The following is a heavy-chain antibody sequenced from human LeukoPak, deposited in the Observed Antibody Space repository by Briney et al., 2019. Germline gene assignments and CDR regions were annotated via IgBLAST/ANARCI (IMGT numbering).Heavy chain of an antibody. CDR2: IWFDGSNQ. CDR3: ARRKLTYYYGMDV. D-gene: IGHD1-7*01. CDR1: GFTFSSYG. V-gene: IGHV3-33*01. J-gene: IGHJ6*02. Sequence: GGSLRLSCAASGFTFSSYGMHWVRQAPGKGLEWVAVIWFDGSNQYYADSVKGRFTVSRDNAKNSLDLQMNTLRAEDTAVYYCARRKLTYYYGMDVWGQGTTVTVSS.